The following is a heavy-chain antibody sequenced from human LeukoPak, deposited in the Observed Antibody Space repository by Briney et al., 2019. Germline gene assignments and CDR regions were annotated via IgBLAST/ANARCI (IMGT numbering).Heavy chain of an antibody. Sequence: GGSLRLSCAASGFTFSSYAMSWVRQAPGKGLEWVSAISGSGGSTYYADSVKGRFTISRDNSKNTLYLQMNSLRAEDTAVYYCANGESSSSGYYYYYGMDVWGQGTTVTVSS. V-gene: IGHV3-23*01. CDR1: GFTFSSYA. J-gene: IGHJ6*02. CDR2: ISGSGGST. D-gene: IGHD6-6*01. CDR3: ANGESSSSGYYYYYGMDV.